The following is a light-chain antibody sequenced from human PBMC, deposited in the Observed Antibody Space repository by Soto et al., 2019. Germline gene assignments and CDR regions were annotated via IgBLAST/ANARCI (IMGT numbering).Light chain of an antibody. J-gene: IGLJ3*02. V-gene: IGLV4-69*01. CDR2: LNSDGSH. CDR1: SGHSSYA. CDR3: QTWGTGIRV. Sequence: QAVVTQSPSASASLGASVKLTCTLSSGHSSYAIAWHQQQPEKGPRYLMRLNSDGSHNKGDGIPDRFSGSSSGAERFLTISGLQSEDEADYYCQTWGTGIRVFGGGTKVTVL.